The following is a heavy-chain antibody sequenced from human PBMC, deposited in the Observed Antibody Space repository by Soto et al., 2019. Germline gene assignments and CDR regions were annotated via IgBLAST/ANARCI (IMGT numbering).Heavy chain of an antibody. D-gene: IGHD3-22*01. Sequence: GGSLRLSCAASGFTFSSDGMHWVRQAPGKGLEWVAVISYDGSNKYYADSVKGRFTISRDNSRNTLYLQMNSLRAEDTAVYYCAKRAHYDSSGPVDYWGQGTLVTVSS. CDR1: GFTFSSDG. V-gene: IGHV3-30*18. J-gene: IGHJ4*02. CDR3: AKRAHYDSSGPVDY. CDR2: ISYDGSNK.